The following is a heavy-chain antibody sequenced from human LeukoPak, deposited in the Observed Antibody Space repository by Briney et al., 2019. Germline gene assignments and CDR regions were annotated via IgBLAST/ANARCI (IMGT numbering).Heavy chain of an antibody. J-gene: IGHJ3*02. CDR1: GGSISHYY. CDR3: ARRGTPMTTVTTPRGEDAFDI. Sequence: SETLSLTCTVSGGSISHYYWNWIRQPPGKGLEWIGYIYYRGSTNYNPSLKSRVTISVDTSKNQFSLKLSSVTAADTAVYYCARRGTPMTTVTTPRGEDAFDIWGQGTMVTVSS. D-gene: IGHD4-17*01. V-gene: IGHV4-59*12. CDR2: IYYRGST.